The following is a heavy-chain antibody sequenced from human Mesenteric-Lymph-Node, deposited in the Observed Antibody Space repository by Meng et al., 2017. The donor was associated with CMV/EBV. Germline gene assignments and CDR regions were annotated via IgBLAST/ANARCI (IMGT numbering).Heavy chain of an antibody. J-gene: IGHJ3*02. CDR3: ARGEEGAFDI. V-gene: IGHV3-53*01. CDR2: IYSGGST. Sequence: GESLKISCAASGFTVSSNYMSWVRQAPGKGLEWVSVIYSGGSTYYADSVKGRFTISRDNSKNTLYLQMNSLRAEDTAVYYCARGEEGAFDIWGQGTMVTVSS. CDR1: GFTVSSNY.